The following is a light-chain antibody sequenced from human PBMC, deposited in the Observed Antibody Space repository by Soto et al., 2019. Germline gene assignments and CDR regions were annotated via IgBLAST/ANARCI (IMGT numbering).Light chain of an antibody. V-gene: IGLV2-14*01. CDR2: EVS. Sequence: QSALTQPASVSGSPGQSITISCTGTSSDVGGHNYVSWYQQYPGKAPKLIIYEVSNRPSGVSNRFSGSKSGNTASLTISGLQAEDEADYYCSSYTRRSTLIFGGGTKLTVL. CDR1: SSDVGGHNY. CDR3: SSYTRRSTLI. J-gene: IGLJ2*01.